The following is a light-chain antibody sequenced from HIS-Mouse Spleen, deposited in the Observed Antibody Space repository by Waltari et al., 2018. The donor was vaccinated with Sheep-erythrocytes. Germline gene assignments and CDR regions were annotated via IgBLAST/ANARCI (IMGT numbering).Light chain of an antibody. CDR2: DVT. CDR1: SSDVGGYNY. CDR3: SSFTSSSTLV. J-gene: IGLJ1*01. Sequence: QSALTQPASVSGSPGQSITISCTGTSSDVGGYNYVSWYQQHPGKAPKPMIYDVTNPPSGVANRFSGSKSGNTASLTISGLQAEDGADYYCSSFTSSSTLVFGTGTKVTVL. V-gene: IGLV2-14*03.